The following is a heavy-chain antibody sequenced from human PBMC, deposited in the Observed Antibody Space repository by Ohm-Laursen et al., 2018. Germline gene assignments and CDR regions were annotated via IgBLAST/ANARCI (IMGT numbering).Heavy chain of an antibody. Sequence: SLRLSCTASGFTVNNNYMSWIRQAPGKGLECISYISSRGTTIYYADSVKGRFTISRDNANNSLYLQMNSLRAEDTAMYYCARACYYDSSGFPEDAFDVWGQGTMVTVSS. D-gene: IGHD3-22*01. V-gene: IGHV3-11*01. J-gene: IGHJ3*01. CDR2: ISSRGTTI. CDR1: GFTVNNNY. CDR3: ARACYYDSSGFPEDAFDV.